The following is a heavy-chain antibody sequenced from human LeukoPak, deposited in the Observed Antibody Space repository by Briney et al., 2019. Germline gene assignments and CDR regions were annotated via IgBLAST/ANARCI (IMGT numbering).Heavy chain of an antibody. V-gene: IGHV4-4*02. D-gene: IGHD2-15*01. Sequence: KPSETLSLTCAVSGGSISSSNWWSRVRPPPGKGLEWIGEIYHSGSTNYNPSLKSRVTISVDKSKNQFSLKLSSVTAADTAVYYCAREGSDCSGGSCYDYWGQGTLVTVSS. CDR1: GGSISSSNW. J-gene: IGHJ4*02. CDR3: AREGSDCSGGSCYDY. CDR2: IYHSGST.